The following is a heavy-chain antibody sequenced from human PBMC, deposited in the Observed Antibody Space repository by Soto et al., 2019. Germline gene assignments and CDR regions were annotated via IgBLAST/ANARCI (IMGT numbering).Heavy chain of an antibody. V-gene: IGHV3-48*01. CDR1: GFTFSTYN. D-gene: IGHD4-4*01. CDR3: ARDATTVDYYYYYGMDV. J-gene: IGHJ6*02. Sequence: EGSLRLSCAASGFTFSTYNMNWVRQAPGEGLEWVSYISSSSDAVYYADSVKGRFTISRDNAKNSLYLQMNSLRAEDTAVYYCARDATTVDYYYYYGMDVWGQGTTVTVSS. CDR2: ISSSSDAV.